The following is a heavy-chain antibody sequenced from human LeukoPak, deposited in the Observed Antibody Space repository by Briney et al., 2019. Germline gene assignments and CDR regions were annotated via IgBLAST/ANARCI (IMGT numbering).Heavy chain of an antibody. CDR1: GFTFRNYA. D-gene: IGHD1/OR15-1a*01. CDR3: ARFRAATTRFDY. J-gene: IGHJ4*02. CDR2: VSFDGNTT. Sequence: GGSLRLSCAASGFTFRNYAMYWVRQAPGRGLEWAAVVSFDGNTTFYSDSVKGRFAISRDNSKSTLYLEMNSLRPEDTAVYYCARFRAATTRFDYWGQGTLVTVSS. V-gene: IGHV3-30*09.